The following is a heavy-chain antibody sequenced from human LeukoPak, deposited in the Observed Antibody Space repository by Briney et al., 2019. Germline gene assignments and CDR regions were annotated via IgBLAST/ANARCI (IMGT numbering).Heavy chain of an antibody. J-gene: IGHJ4*02. V-gene: IGHV4-59*01. Sequence: SETLSLTCTVSGGSISSYYWSWIRQPPGKGLEWIGYVYYSGSTNYNPSLKSRVTISVDTSKNQFSLKLSSVTAADTAVYYCARRDYSSSDYFDYWGQGTLVTVSS. CDR3: ARRDYSSSDYFDY. CDR2: VYYSGST. CDR1: GGSISSYY. D-gene: IGHD6-6*01.